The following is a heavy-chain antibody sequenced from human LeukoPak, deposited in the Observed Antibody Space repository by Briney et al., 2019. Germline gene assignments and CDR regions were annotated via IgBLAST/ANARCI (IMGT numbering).Heavy chain of an antibody. CDR2: IIPIFGTA. D-gene: IGHD6-13*01. V-gene: IGHV1-69*01. J-gene: IGHJ5*02. CDR1: GFTFSSYA. CDR3: ARSEGIAAAGPGNWFDP. Sequence: GGSLRLSCAASGFTFSSYAISWVRQAPGQGLEWMGGIIPIFGTANYAQKFQGRVTITADESTSTAYMELSSLRSEDTAVYYCARSEGIAAAGPGNWFDPWGQGTLVTVSS.